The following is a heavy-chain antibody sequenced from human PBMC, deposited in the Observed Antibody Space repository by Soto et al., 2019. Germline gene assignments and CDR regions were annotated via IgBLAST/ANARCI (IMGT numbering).Heavy chain of an antibody. CDR1: GFTFSSYA. D-gene: IGHD5-18*01. CDR2: ISYDGSNK. Sequence: QVQLVESGGGVVQPGRSLRLSCAASGFTFSSYAMHWVRQAPGKGLEWVAVISYDGSNKYYADSVKGRFTISRDNSKNTLYLLMNSLRAEDTAVYYCARAGGYSYGSLDYWGQGTLVTVSS. J-gene: IGHJ4*02. CDR3: ARAGGYSYGSLDY. V-gene: IGHV3-30-3*01.